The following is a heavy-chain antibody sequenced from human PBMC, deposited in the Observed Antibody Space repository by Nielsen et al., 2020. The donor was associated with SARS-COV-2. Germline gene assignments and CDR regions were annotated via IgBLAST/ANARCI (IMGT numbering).Heavy chain of an antibody. J-gene: IGHJ6*02. D-gene: IGHD3-10*01. CDR2: ISAYNGNT. CDR1: GYTFTSYG. CDR3: ARLVHYGSGSAPYYYYYYGMDV. V-gene: IGHV1-18*01. Sequence: SVKVSCKASGYTFTSYGISWVRQAPGQGLEWMGWISAYNGNTNYAQKLQGRVTMTTDTSTSTAYMELRSLRSDDTAVYYCARLVHYGSGSAPYYYYYYGMDVWGQGTTVTVSS.